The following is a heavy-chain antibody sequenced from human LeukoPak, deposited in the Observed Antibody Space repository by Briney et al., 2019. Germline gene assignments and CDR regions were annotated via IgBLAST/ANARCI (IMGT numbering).Heavy chain of an antibody. J-gene: IGHJ4*02. Sequence: GRSLRLSCAASGFSFGTYGMHWVRQAPGKGLEWVALISYDGSYKNYADSVKGRFSISRDNAKNSLYLQMDSLRAEDTAVYYCARDERRYCSDSSCYPGDYWGQGTLVTVSS. CDR2: ISYDGSYK. CDR1: GFSFGTYG. V-gene: IGHV3-30*03. CDR3: ARDERRYCSDSSCYPGDY. D-gene: IGHD2-2*01.